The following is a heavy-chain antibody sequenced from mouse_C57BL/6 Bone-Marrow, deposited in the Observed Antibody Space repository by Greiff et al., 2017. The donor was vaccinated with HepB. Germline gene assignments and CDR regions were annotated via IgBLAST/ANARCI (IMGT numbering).Heavy chain of an antibody. J-gene: IGHJ3*01. CDR1: GYAFTNYL. V-gene: IGHV1-54*01. D-gene: IGHD3-2*02. CDR3: ARGGAQAFAY. Sequence: ESGAELVRPGTSVKVSCKASGYAFTNYLIEWVKQRPGQGLEWIGVINPGSGGTNYNEKFKGKATLTADKSSSTAYMQLSSLTSEDSAVYFCARGGAQAFAYWGQGTLVTVSA. CDR2: INPGSGGT.